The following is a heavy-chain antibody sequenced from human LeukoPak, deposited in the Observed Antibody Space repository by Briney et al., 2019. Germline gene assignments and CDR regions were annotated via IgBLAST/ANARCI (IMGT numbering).Heavy chain of an antibody. V-gene: IGHV5-51*01. CDR1: GYSFTSYW. Sequence: PGESLKISCKGSGYSFTSYWIGWVRQMPGKGLEWMVIIYPGDSDTRYSPPFQGQVTISADKSISTAYLQWSSLKASDTAMYYCARRYHYDSSGYYSHWGQGTLVTVSS. CDR2: IYPGDSDT. CDR3: ARRYHYDSSGYYSH. J-gene: IGHJ4*02. D-gene: IGHD3-22*01.